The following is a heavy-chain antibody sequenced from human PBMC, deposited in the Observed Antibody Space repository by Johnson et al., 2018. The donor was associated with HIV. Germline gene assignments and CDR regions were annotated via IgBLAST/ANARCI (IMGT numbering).Heavy chain of an antibody. CDR3: TRAEWHDAFDI. V-gene: IGHV3-49*04. CDR2: IRSKAYGGTT. Sequence: VQLVESGGGLIQPGGSLRLSCAASGFTVNSNYMSWVRQAPGKGLEWVGFIRSKAYGGTTEYAASVKGRFTISRDDSKSIAYLQMNSLKTEDTAVYYCTRAEWHDAFDIWGQGTMVTVSS. J-gene: IGHJ3*02. D-gene: IGHD1-14*01. CDR1: GFTVNSNY.